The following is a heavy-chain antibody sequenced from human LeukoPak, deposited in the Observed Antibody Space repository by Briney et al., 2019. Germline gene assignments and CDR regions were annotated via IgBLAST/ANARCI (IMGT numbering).Heavy chain of an antibody. CDR3: AREAQDIVVVVASTGYNWFDP. D-gene: IGHD2-15*01. J-gene: IGHJ5*02. Sequence: ASVKVSCKASGYTFTSYGISWVRQAPGQGLEWMGWISAYNGNTNYAQKFQGRVTMTRDTSISTAYMELSRLRSDDTAVYYCAREAQDIVVVVASTGYNWFDPWGQGTLVTVSS. CDR1: GYTFTSYG. CDR2: ISAYNGNT. V-gene: IGHV1-18*01.